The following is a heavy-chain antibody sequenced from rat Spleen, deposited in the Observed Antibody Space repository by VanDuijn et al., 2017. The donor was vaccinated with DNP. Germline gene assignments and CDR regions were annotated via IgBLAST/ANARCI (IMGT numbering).Heavy chain of an antibody. D-gene: IGHD4-3*01. CDR2: IGSPAYAP. CDR1: GFTFSAYY. Sequence: EVQLVESGGDLVLPGRSLKLSCAGSGFTFSAYYMAWVRQAPAKGLEWVAYIGSPAYAPYYADSVKGRFTISRDNAKSTLYLQMNSLRSEDMATYYCVRWNSGHFDYWGQGVMVTVSS. J-gene: IGHJ2*01. CDR3: VRWNSGHFDY. V-gene: IGHV5-22*01.